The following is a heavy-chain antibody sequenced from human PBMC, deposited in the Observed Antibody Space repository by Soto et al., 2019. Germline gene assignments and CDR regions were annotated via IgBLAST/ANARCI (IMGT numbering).Heavy chain of an antibody. CDR2: ISAYNGNT. D-gene: IGHD6-25*01. CDR3: ARGKGGRLPWKAFDI. V-gene: IGHV1-18*01. J-gene: IGHJ3*02. Sequence: GASVKVSCKASGYTFTSYGISWVRQAPGQGLEWMGWISAYNGNTNYAQKLQGRVTMTTDTSISTAYMELSSLRSEDTAVYYCARGKGGRLPWKAFDIWGQGTMVTVSS. CDR1: GYTFTSYG.